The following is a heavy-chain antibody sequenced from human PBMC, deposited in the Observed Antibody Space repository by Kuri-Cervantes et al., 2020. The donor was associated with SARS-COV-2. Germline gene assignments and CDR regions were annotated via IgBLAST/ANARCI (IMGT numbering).Heavy chain of an antibody. D-gene: IGHD1-26*01. CDR3: GRDDDSGSLPDC. CDR2: ISPTSGST. Sequence: ASVKVSCKASGYTFTSYYMHWVRQVPGQGLEWMGIISPTSGSTNYAQRFQGRVTMTRDTSTSTVHMELGSLRSEDTAVYYCGRDDDSGSLPDCWGQGTLVTVSS. J-gene: IGHJ4*02. CDR1: GYTFTSYY. V-gene: IGHV1-46*01.